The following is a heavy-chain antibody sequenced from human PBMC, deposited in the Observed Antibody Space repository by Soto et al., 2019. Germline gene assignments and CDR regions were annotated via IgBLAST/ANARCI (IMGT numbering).Heavy chain of an antibody. Sequence: EVQLVESGGGLVQPGGSLRLSCAASGFTFSSYWMHWVRQAPGKGLVWVASINSDGSSTSYADSVKGRFTISRDNAKNTLDLQMNSLRGAETAVYYCARALNPWGQGTLVTVSS. CDR1: GFTFSSYW. CDR3: ARALNP. V-gene: IGHV3-74*01. CDR2: INSDGSST. J-gene: IGHJ5*02.